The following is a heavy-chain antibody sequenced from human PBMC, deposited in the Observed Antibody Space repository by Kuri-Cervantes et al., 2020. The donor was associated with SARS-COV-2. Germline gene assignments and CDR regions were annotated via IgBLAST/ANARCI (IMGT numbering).Heavy chain of an antibody. CDR2: INPNSGGT. Sequence: ASVKVSCKASGYTFTGYYMHWVRQAPGQGLEWMGWINPNSGGTNYAQKFQGWVTMTRDASISTVYMELSRLISDDAAVYYCARSTPFWRLVVISQGGAFDIWGQGTMVTVSS. CDR1: GYTFTGYY. D-gene: IGHD3-22*01. J-gene: IGHJ3*02. V-gene: IGHV1-2*04. CDR3: ARSTPFWRLVVISQGGAFDI.